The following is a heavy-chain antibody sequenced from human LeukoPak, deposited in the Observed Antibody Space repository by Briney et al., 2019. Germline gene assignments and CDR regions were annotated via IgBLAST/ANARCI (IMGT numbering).Heavy chain of an antibody. V-gene: IGHV4-34*01. CDR1: GGSFSVYY. CDR3: ARHNGMVVAVYFDY. J-gene: IGHJ4*02. Sequence: SETPSLTPAVHGGSFSVYYWSWIRQPPGKGLGWIGEINHSGSTNYNPSLESRVTISVATSKNQFSLTLSSVTAADTAVYYCARHNGMVVAVYFDYWGQGTLVTVSS. D-gene: IGHD2-15*01. CDR2: INHSGST.